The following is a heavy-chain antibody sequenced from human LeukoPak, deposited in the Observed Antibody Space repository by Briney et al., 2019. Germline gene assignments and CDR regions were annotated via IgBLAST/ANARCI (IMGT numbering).Heavy chain of an antibody. Sequence: GGSLRLSCAASGFTFSSYGMHWVRQAPGKGLECVAFIRYDGSNKYYADSVKGRFTISRDNSKNTLYLQMNSLRAEDTAVYYCAKDQSAYYDSSGSDYWGQGTLVTVSS. CDR3: AKDQSAYYDSSGSDY. D-gene: IGHD3-22*01. CDR1: GFTFSSYG. V-gene: IGHV3-30*02. J-gene: IGHJ4*02. CDR2: IRYDGSNK.